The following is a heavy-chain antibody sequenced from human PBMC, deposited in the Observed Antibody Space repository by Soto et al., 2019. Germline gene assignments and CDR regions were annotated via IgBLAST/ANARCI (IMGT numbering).Heavy chain of an antibody. Sequence: PGESLKISCKGSGYSFTNCWIGWVRQMSGKGLEWMGIIYPGDSDTRYSPSFQGQVTISVDKSISTAYLQWSSLKASDTAMYYCAKTGGTSLYGIVYWGQGTQVTVS. CDR1: GYSFTNCW. D-gene: IGHD2-2*01. CDR3: AKTGGTSLYGIVY. J-gene: IGHJ4*02. V-gene: IGHV5-51*01. CDR2: IYPGDSDT.